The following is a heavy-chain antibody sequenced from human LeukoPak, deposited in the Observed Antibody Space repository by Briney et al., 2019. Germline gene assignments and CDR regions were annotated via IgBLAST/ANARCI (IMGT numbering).Heavy chain of an antibody. Sequence: PGRSLRLSCAASGFTFSSYGMHWVRQAPGKGLEWVAVISYDGSNKYYADSAKGRFTISRDNSKNTLYLQMNSLRAEDTAVYYCAKQGEYYDILTGYHFLAFFDYWGQGTLVTVSS. CDR2: ISYDGSNK. J-gene: IGHJ4*02. CDR3: AKQGEYYDILTGYHFLAFFDY. D-gene: IGHD3-9*01. V-gene: IGHV3-30*18. CDR1: GFTFSSYG.